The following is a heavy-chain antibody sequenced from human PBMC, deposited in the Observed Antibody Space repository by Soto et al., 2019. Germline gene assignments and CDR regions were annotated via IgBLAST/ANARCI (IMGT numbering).Heavy chain of an antibody. V-gene: IGHV3-23*01. CDR3: AKGNLHIVLMVYAERFDS. J-gene: IGHJ5*01. Sequence: EVQLLESGGGLVQPGGSLRLSCAASGFTFSSYAMSWVRQAPGKGLEWVSAISGSGGSTYYADSVKGRFTISRANSKKTLYLQMNCPGAEYTAVDYRAKGNLHIVLMVYAERFDSWGQVTLVTVGS. CDR1: GFTFSSYA. D-gene: IGHD2-8*01. CDR2: ISGSGGST.